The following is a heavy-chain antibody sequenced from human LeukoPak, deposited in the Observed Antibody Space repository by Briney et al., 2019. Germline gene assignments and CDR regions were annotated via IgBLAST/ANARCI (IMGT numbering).Heavy chain of an antibody. CDR2: ISWNSGSI. D-gene: IGHD6-25*01. Sequence: PGGSLRLSCAASGFTFSSYWMSWVRQAPGKGLEWVSGISWNSGSIGYADSVKGRFTISRDNAKNSLYLQMNSLRAEDTALYYCAKAKSGLAAADYWGQGTLVTVSS. J-gene: IGHJ4*02. CDR3: AKAKSGLAAADY. V-gene: IGHV3-9*01. CDR1: GFTFSSYW.